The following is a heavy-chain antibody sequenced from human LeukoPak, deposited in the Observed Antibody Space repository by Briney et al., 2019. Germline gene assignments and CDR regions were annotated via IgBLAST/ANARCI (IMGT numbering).Heavy chain of an antibody. V-gene: IGHV1-2*06. Sequence: GASVKVSCKASGYIFTDYFIHWVRQAPGQGPEWMRRVNPKNGDTYYAQTFQGRVTVTGATSISTAYMDLTTLRSDDTAIYYCSRDLSSTAYWELDYWGQGTLVTVSS. D-gene: IGHD3-10*01. CDR3: SRDLSSTAYWELDY. CDR1: GYIFTDYF. CDR2: VNPKNGDT. J-gene: IGHJ4*02.